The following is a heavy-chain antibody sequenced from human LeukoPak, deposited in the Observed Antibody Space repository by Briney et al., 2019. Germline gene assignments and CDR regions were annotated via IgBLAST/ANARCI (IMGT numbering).Heavy chain of an antibody. V-gene: IGHV1-2*02. CDR3: ARGRSVNYYGQDY. CDR2: INPNSGGA. Sequence: ASVKVSCKASGYTFSGYYVHWVRQAPGQGLEWMGWINPNSGGAKYAQKFHGRVTMTRDTSISTAYMELSRLTSDDTAVYYCARGRSVNYYGQDYWGQGTLVTVSS. J-gene: IGHJ4*02. CDR1: GYTFSGYY. D-gene: IGHD3-10*01.